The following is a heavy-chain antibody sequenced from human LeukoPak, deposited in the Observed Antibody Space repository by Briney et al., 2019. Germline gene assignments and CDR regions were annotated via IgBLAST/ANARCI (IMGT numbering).Heavy chain of an antibody. CDR2: IYYSGST. CDR1: GGSISSYY. Sequence: PSETLSLTCTVSGGSISSYYWSWIRQPPGKGLEWIGYIYYSGSTNYNPSLKSRVTISVDTSKNQFSLKLSSVTAADAAVYYCARHYSWAFDIWGQGTMVTVSS. V-gene: IGHV4-59*01. J-gene: IGHJ3*02. D-gene: IGHD3-10*01. CDR3: ARHYSWAFDI.